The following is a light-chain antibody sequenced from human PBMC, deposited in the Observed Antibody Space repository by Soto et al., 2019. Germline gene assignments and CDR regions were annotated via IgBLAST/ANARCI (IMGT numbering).Light chain of an antibody. CDR2: SDD. CDR1: NSNIGSYS. CDR3: AAWDDNLNGPL. J-gene: IGLJ3*02. V-gene: IGLV1-44*01. Sequence: QSALTQPPSLSGTPGQRVTISCSGRNSNIGSYSVNWYQHFPGTAPKILIYSDDERPSGVPDRFSGSKSGTSASLDISGLQSEDEAEDYCAAWDDNLNGPLFGGGTKRTVL.